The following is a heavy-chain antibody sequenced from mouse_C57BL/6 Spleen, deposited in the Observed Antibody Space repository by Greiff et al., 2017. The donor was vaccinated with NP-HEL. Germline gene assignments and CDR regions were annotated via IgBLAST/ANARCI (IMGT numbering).Heavy chain of an antibody. D-gene: IGHD6-1*01. V-gene: IGHV5-16*01. CDR1: GFNFSDYY. CDR3: ARALLGYFDY. CDR2: INYDGSST. Sequence: EVMLVESAGGLVQPGSSMKLSCTASGFNFSDYYMAWVRQVPEKGLEWVANINYDGSSTYYLDSLKSRFIISRDNAKNILYLQMSSLKSEDTATYYCARALLGYFDYWGQGTTLTVSS. J-gene: IGHJ2*01.